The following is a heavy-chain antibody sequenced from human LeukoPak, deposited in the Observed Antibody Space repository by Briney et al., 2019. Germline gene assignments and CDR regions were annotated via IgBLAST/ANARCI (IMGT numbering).Heavy chain of an antibody. CDR3: ARESDSSGWYNS. CDR1: GFTFKNYA. CDR2: ISGGGAST. D-gene: IGHD3-22*01. Sequence: GGSLRLSCAASGFTFKNYAMTWVRQAPGKGLDCISVISGGGASTYYADSVQGRFTISRDNSDNTLYLQMGGLRSEDTAMYYCARESDSSGWYNSWGQGTLVTVSS. J-gene: IGHJ5*01. V-gene: IGHV3-23*01.